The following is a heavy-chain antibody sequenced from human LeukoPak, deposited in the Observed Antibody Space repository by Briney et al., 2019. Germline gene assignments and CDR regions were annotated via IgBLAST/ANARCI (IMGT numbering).Heavy chain of an antibody. Sequence: GESLKISCKGSGYSFTSYWIGWVRQVPGKGLEWMGIIYPGDSDTRYSPSFQGQVTISADKSISTAYLQWGSLKASDTAMYYCAREPDYYDSSGYSFDYWGQGTLVTVSS. J-gene: IGHJ4*02. CDR3: AREPDYYDSSGYSFDY. D-gene: IGHD3-22*01. CDR2: IYPGDSDT. V-gene: IGHV5-51*01. CDR1: GYSFTSYW.